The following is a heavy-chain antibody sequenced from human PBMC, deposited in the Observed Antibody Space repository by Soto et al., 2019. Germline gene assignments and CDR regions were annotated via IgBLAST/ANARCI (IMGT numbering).Heavy chain of an antibody. CDR2: IYYSGST. J-gene: IGHJ6*02. V-gene: IGHV4-31*03. CDR3: ARVFGFGGMDV. CDR1: GGSISSGGYY. D-gene: IGHD3-10*01. Sequence: SETLSLTCTVSGGSISSGGYYWSWIRQHPGKGLEWIGYIYYSGSTYYNPTLKSRVTISVDTPKNQFSLKLSSVTAADTAVYYCARVFGFGGMDVWGQGTTVTVSS.